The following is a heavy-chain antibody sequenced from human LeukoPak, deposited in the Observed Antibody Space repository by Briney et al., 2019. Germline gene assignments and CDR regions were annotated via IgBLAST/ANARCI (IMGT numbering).Heavy chain of an antibody. CDR3: ARGPPGTYYYGSGSDYSDFHY. CDR2: ISYDGSNK. CDR1: GFTFSSYA. J-gene: IGHJ4*02. D-gene: IGHD3-10*01. V-gene: IGHV3-30*04. Sequence: GGSLRLSCAASGFTFSSYAMPWVRQAPGKGLEWVAVISYDGSNKYYADSVKGRFPLSRDRSKNTLYLQMDSLRAEDTAVYYCARGPPGTYYYGSGSDYSDFHYWGQGTMASVCS.